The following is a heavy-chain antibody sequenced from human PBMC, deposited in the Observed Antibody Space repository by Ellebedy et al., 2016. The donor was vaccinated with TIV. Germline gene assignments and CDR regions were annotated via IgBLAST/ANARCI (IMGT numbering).Heavy chain of an antibody. Sequence: MPSETLSLTCAVYGGSFSGYYWSWIRQPPGKGLEWIGEINHSGSTNYNPSLKSRVTISVDTSKNQFSLKLSSVTAADTAVYYCARLDYGGNSGDYWGQGTLVTVSS. CDR2: INHSGST. J-gene: IGHJ4*02. CDR3: ARLDYGGNSGDY. CDR1: GGSFSGYY. V-gene: IGHV4-34*01. D-gene: IGHD4-23*01.